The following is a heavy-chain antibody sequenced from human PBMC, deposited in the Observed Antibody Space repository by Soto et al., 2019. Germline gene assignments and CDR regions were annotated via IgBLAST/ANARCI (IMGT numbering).Heavy chain of an antibody. CDR3: ARDRGRPDLRDTHYYDSSDLDYGMDV. CDR2: RNQDGSEK. D-gene: IGHD3-22*01. Sequence: EVRLVESGGGLVQPGGSLTLSCAASGFTFSSYWMTWVRQAPVKGLEWVANRNQDGSEKYYMDSMKGRFTISRDNAKNSLLLQLNSLRAEDTAVYYCARDRGRPDLRDTHYYDSSDLDYGMDVWGQGTTVTVSS. J-gene: IGHJ6*02. V-gene: IGHV3-7*01. CDR1: GFTFSSYW.